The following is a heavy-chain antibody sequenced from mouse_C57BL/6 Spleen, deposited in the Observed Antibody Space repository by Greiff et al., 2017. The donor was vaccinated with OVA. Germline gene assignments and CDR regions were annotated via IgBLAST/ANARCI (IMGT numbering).Heavy chain of an antibody. Sequence: EVQVVESGGGLVQPGGSMKLSCAASGFTFSDAWMDWVRQSPEKGLEWVAEIRNKANNHATYYAESVKGRFTISRDDSKSSVYLQMNSLRAEDTGIYYCTREGRNWYFDVWGTGTTVTVSS. V-gene: IGHV6-6*01. CDR3: TREGRNWYFDV. J-gene: IGHJ1*03. CDR2: IRNKANNHAT. CDR1: GFTFSDAW.